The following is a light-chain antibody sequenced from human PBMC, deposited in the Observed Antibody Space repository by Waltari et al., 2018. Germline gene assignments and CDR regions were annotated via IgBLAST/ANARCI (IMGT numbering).Light chain of an antibody. Sequence: SYELTQPPAVSVSPGQTARITCSGSALPRKHAYWYHQKSGQAPLLVIYEDNRRPSGIPEIFSGSSSGTKATLTITGAQADDEGDYYCYSTDSGGDHRGVFGGGTRLTVL. V-gene: IGLV3-10*01. CDR2: EDN. CDR3: YSTDSGGDHRGV. CDR1: ALPRKH. J-gene: IGLJ3*02.